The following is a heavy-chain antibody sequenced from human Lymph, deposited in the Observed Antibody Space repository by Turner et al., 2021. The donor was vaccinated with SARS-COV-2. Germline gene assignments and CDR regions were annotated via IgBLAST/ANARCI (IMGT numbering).Heavy chain of an antibody. CDR1: GFTVSSNY. J-gene: IGHJ4*02. D-gene: IGHD4-17*01. CDR3: ARVLPYGDYFDF. Sequence: EVQLVASGGGLIQPGGSLRLSCAASGFTVSSNYMSWVRQAPGKGLEWVSLIYSGGSTLYADSVKGRFTISRDNSKNTLYLQMNSLRADDTAVYYCARVLPYGDYFDFWGQGTLVTVSS. V-gene: IGHV3-53*01. CDR2: IYSGGST.